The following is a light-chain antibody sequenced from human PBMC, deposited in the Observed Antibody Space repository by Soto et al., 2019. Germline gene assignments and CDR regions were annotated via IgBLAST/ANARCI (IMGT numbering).Light chain of an antibody. Sequence: EIVLTQSPATMSLSPGERATLSCRASQSVSSYLAWYQQKPGQAPRLLVYDESNRATGIPARFSGSGFGTEFTLTISSLEREDFAIYYWQQRSNWPPVTFGGGTKVEIK. V-gene: IGKV3-11*01. CDR1: QSVSSY. CDR2: DES. J-gene: IGKJ4*01. CDR3: QQRSNWPPVT.